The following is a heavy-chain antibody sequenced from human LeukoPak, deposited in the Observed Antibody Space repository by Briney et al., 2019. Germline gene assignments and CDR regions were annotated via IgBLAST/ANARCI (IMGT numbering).Heavy chain of an antibody. D-gene: IGHD5-24*01. CDR3: ARVGWTIRYAFDI. V-gene: IGHV4-30-4*01. CDR1: GGSISNGDYY. Sequence: SQTLSLTCTVSGGSISNGDYYWSWIRQPPGKGLEWIGYIYYSGSTYYNPSLKSRVTISVDTSKNQFSLKLSSVTAADTAVYYCARVGWTIRYAFDIWGQGTMVTVSS. CDR2: IYYSGST. J-gene: IGHJ3*02.